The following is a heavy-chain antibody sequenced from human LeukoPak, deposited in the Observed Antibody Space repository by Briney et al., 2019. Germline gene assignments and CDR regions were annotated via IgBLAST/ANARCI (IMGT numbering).Heavy chain of an antibody. J-gene: IGHJ4*02. CDR1: EFTFSSYW. Sequence: GGSLRLSCTASEFTFSSYWMSWVRQAPGKGLEWVSVIYSGGSTYYADSVKGRFTISRDNSKNTLYLQMNSLRAEDTAVYYCARDLSRWGQGTLVTVSS. D-gene: IGHD2/OR15-2a*01. CDR3: ARDLSR. V-gene: IGHV3-53*01. CDR2: IYSGGST.